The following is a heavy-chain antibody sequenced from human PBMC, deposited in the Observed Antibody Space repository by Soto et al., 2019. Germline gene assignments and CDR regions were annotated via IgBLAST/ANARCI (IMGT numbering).Heavy chain of an antibody. V-gene: IGHV4-30-2*01. CDR1: GGSISSGGYS. J-gene: IGHJ5*02. CDR3: ARGTKTTVTTSWFDP. D-gene: IGHD4-17*01. CDR2: IYHSGST. Sequence: SETLSLTCAVSGGSISSGGYSWSWIRQPPGKGLEWIGYIYHSGSTYYNPSLKSRVTISVDRSKNQFSLKLSSVTAADTAVYYCARGTKTTVTTSWFDPWGQGTLVTVSS.